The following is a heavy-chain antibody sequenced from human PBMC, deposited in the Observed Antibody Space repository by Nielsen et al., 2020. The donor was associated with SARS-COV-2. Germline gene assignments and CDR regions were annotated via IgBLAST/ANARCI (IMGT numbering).Heavy chain of an antibody. V-gene: IGHV2-5*01. CDR2: IYWNDDK. J-gene: IGHJ3*02. D-gene: IGHD2-21*01. CDR3: ARSPYSDAFDI. Sequence: SGPTLVKPTQTLTLTCTFSGFSLSTSGVGVGWIRQPPGKALEWLALIYWNDDKFYSPSLKSRLTITKDASRNRVVLTMTNMDPVDTATYYCARSPYSDAFDIWGQGTMVTVSS. CDR1: GFSLSTSGVG.